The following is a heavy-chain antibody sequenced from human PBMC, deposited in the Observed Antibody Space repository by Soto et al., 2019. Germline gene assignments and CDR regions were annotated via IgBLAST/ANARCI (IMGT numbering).Heavy chain of an antibody. V-gene: IGHV3-72*01. D-gene: IGHD6-19*01. CDR2: VRKKLNSYTT. Sequence: PGGSVRLSRATSGFAFSDHYMNCVRQAPGKGLEWVGRVRKKLNSYTTEYATSAKGKFTISRYDSKNTLYLEVNSLESEDTAMYHCARTFGSDWDSHYFDSWG. J-gene: IGHJ4*01. CDR1: GFAFSDHY. CDR3: ARTFGSDWDSHYFDS.